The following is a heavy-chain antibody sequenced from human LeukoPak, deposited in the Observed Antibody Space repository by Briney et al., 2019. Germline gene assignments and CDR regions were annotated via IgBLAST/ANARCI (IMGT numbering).Heavy chain of an antibody. J-gene: IGHJ3*02. Sequence: GGSLRLSCAASGFTFSNYNMNWVRQAPGKGLEWVSYISSSSSGLYYADSVKGRFTIARDNAENSLYLQMNSLRAEDTAVYYCARIHITDDAFDIWGQGTRVTVSS. CDR1: GFTFSNYN. V-gene: IGHV3-48*04. D-gene: IGHD1-14*01. CDR2: ISSSSSGL. CDR3: ARIHITDDAFDI.